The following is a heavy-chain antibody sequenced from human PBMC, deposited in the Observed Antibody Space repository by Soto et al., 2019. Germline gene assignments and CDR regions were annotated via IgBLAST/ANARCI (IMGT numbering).Heavy chain of an antibody. V-gene: IGHV3-30-3*01. J-gene: IGHJ6*02. CDR1: GFTFSSYA. CDR3: AREKWIVVVKGYYYYYGMDV. CDR2: ISYDGSNK. Sequence: QVQLVESGGGVVQPGRSLRLSCAASGFTFSSYAIHWVRQAPGKGLEWVAVISYDGSNKYYADSVKGRFTISRDNSKNTLYLQMNSLRAEDTAVYYCAREKWIVVVKGYYYYYGMDVWGQGTTVTVSS. D-gene: IGHD2-21*01.